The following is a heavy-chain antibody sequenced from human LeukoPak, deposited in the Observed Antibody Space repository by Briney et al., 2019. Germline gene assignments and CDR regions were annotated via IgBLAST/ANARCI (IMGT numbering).Heavy chain of an antibody. CDR2: IRYDGSNK. J-gene: IGHJ4*02. V-gene: IGHV3-30*02. CDR3: ARDLMGWDLHYFDY. CDR1: GFTFSSYG. Sequence: SGGSLRLSCAASGFTFSSYGMHWVRQSPGEGLEWVAFIRYDGSNKYYADSVKGRFTISRDNSKNTLYLQMNSLRAEDTAVYYCARDLMGWDLHYFDYWGQGTLVTVSS. D-gene: IGHD1-26*01.